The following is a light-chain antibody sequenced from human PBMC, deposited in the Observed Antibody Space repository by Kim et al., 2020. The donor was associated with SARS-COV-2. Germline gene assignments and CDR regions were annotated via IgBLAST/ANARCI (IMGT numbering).Light chain of an antibody. CDR2: EAF. CDR3: QQYGSSPYS. CDR1: QSVGSSL. J-gene: IGKJ2*03. Sequence: SPGERATLSCRASQSVGSSLLAWYQQKPGKAPRLLIYEAFKRVAGIPDRFSGSGSGTDFTLTISRPEPEDFAMYYCQQYGSSPYSFGQGTKVDIK. V-gene: IGKV3-20*01.